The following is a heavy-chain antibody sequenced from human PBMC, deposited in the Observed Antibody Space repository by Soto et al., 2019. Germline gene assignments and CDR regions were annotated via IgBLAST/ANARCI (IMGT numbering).Heavy chain of an antibody. D-gene: IGHD6-13*01. CDR2: GNGAAASK. V-gene: IGHV3-23*01. CDR3: AREPLVDVAADRPVFLSEFDF. J-gene: IGHJ5*01. CDR1: GFTFINHA. Sequence: PGPPLPLSGDAWGFTFINHAISCIRQGPGQGLEWVEAGNGAAASKLAAGSVRGRVTISRDNSKNTLYLQMNSLTAADTAVYYCAREPLVDVAADRPVFLSEFDFWGQGT.